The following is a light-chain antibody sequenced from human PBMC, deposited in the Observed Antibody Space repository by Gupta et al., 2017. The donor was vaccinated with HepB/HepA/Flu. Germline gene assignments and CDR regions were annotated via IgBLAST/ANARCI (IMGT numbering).Light chain of an antibody. CDR3: AAWDDSLSGL. CDR2: RNT. Sequence: QSVLTQPPSASGTPGQGVTISCYGSSSNIGSNYVYWYQQLPGTAPKLLIYRNTQRPSGVPDRFSGSKSGTSASLAISGLRSEDEADYYCAAWDDSLSGLFGGGTKLTVL. V-gene: IGLV1-47*01. J-gene: IGLJ2*01. CDR1: SSNIGSNY.